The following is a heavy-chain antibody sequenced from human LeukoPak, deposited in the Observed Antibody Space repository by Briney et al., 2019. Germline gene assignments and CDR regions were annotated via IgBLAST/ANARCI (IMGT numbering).Heavy chain of an antibody. Sequence: SETLSLTCTVSGGSISSYYWSWIRQPPGKGLEWIGYIYYSGTTNYNPSLKSRVTISVDTSKNQFSLKLSSVTAADTAVYYCARGVYIAAAQYGYWGQGTLVTDSS. D-gene: IGHD6-13*01. CDR2: IYYSGTT. CDR3: ARGVYIAAAQYGY. CDR1: GGSISSYY. V-gene: IGHV4-59*01. J-gene: IGHJ4*02.